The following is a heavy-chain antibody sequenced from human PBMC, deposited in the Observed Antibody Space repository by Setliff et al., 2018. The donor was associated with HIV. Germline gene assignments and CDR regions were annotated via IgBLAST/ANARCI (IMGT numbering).Heavy chain of an antibody. CDR2: INPNSGGT. CDR3: ARGRSLVRGSGSPEYYYMDV. Sequence: GASVKVSCKASGYTFTGYYMHWVRQAPGQGLEWMGRINPNSGGTNYAQKFQGRVTMTRNTSISTAFMELSSLRSEDTAVYYCARGRSLVRGSGSPEYYYMDVWGKGTTVTVSS. CDR1: GYTFTGYY. D-gene: IGHD3-10*01. V-gene: IGHV1-2*06. J-gene: IGHJ6*03.